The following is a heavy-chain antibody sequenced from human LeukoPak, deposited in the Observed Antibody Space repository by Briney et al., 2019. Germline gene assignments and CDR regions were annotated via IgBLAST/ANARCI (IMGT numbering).Heavy chain of an antibody. V-gene: IGHV4-39*01. CDR3: ARVSYCTNGVCYDFDY. D-gene: IGHD2-8*01. CDR1: GGSISSSSYY. J-gene: IGHJ2*01. Sequence: SETLSLTCTVSGGSISSSSYYWGWIRQPPGKGLEWIGSIYYSGSTYYNPSLKSRVTISVDTSKNQFSLKLSSVTAADTAVYYCARVSYCTNGVCYDFDYWGRGTLVTVSS. CDR2: IYYSGST.